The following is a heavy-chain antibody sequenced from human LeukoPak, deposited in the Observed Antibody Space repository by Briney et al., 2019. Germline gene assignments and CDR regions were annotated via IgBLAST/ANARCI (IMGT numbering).Heavy chain of an antibody. CDR2: INHSGST. CDR1: GGSFSGYY. D-gene: IGHD6-19*01. V-gene: IGHV4-34*01. Sequence: SETLSLTCAVYGGSFSGYYWSWIRQPPGKGLEWIGEINHSGSTNYNPSLKSRVTISVDKSKNQFSLKLSSVTAADTAVYYCARDGESSGWYLDYWGQGTLVTVSS. J-gene: IGHJ4*02. CDR3: ARDGESSGWYLDY.